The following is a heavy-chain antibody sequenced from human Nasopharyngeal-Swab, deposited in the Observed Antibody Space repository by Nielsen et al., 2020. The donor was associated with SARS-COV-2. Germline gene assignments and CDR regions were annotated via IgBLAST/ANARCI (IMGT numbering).Heavy chain of an antibody. CDR1: GFTFDDYG. CDR2: IRSKTYGGAP. D-gene: IGHD1-26*01. CDR3: ARSVGSFYGQGAFDI. Sequence: GESLKISCAASGFTFDDYGMSWFRQAPGKGLEWVGFIRSKTYGGAPEYAASVKGRFTISRDGAESIAYLQMNSLETEDTGVYYCARSVGSFYGQGAFDIWGQGTMVTVSS. J-gene: IGHJ3*02. V-gene: IGHV3-49*01.